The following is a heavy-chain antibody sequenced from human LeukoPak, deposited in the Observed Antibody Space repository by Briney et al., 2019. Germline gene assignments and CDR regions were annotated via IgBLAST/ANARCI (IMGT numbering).Heavy chain of an antibody. CDR2: IYHSGST. J-gene: IGHJ4*02. CDR3: ARDFDF. Sequence: PSETLSLTCTVSGYSISSGYYWGWIRQPPGKGLEWIGSIYHSGSTYYNPYLKSRVTISVDTSKNQFSLQLNSVTPEDTAVYYCARDFDFWGQGTLVTVSS. V-gene: IGHV4-38-2*02. CDR1: GYSISSGYY.